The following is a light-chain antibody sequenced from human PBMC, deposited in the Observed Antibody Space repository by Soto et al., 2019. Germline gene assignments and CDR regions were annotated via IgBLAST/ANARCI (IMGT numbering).Light chain of an antibody. CDR1: QSVGSTY. V-gene: IGKV3-20*01. CDR3: RHSINSQWT. J-gene: IGKJ1*01. Sequence: EIVLTQSPGTLSLSPGERATLSCRPSQSVGSTYLDWYQQKPGQAPRLLIYAASSRATGIPDRFSGSASATDFALTIARLETDDFAVYYCRHSINSQWTFGQGTKVEI. CDR2: AAS.